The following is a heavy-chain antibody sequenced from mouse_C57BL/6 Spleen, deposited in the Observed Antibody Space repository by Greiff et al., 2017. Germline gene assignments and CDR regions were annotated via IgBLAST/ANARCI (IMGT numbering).Heavy chain of an antibody. CDR2: IYPGSGST. CDR1: GYTFTSYW. J-gene: IGHJ1*03. CDR3: ARSRGAYDYPYWYFDV. Sequence: QVQLQQPGAELVKPGASVKMSCKASGYTFTSYWITLVKQRPGQGLEWIGDIYPGSGSTNYNEKFKSKATLTVDTSSSTAYMQLSSLTSEDSAVYYCARSRGAYDYPYWYFDVWGTGTTVTVSS. V-gene: IGHV1-55*01. D-gene: IGHD2-4*01.